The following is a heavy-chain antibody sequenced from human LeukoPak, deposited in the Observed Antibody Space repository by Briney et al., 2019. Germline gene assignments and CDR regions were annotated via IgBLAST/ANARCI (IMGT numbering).Heavy chain of an antibody. CDR2: MNPNSGNT. Sequence: ASVKVSCKASGGTFSSYAISWVRQATGQGLEWMGWMNPNSGNTGYAQRFQGRVTITRNTSISTAYMELSSLRSEDTAVYYCARSTSGYPDPWGQGTLVTVSS. J-gene: IGHJ5*02. CDR1: GGTFSSYA. D-gene: IGHD5-12*01. CDR3: ARSTSGYPDP. V-gene: IGHV1-8*03.